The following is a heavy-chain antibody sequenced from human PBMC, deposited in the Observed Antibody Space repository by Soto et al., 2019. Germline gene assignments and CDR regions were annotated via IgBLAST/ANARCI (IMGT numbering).Heavy chain of an antibody. D-gene: IGHD3-3*01. CDR2: IYYSGST. J-gene: IGHJ5*02. V-gene: IGHV4-31*03. Sequence: PSETLSLTCTVSGGSISSGGYYWSWIRQHPGKGLEWIGYIYYSGSTYYNPSLKSRVTISVDTSKNQFSLKLSSVTAADTAVYYCAREGSPRFTIFGVNLPAGWFDPWGQGTLVTVSS. CDR1: GGSISSGGYY. CDR3: AREGSPRFTIFGVNLPAGWFDP.